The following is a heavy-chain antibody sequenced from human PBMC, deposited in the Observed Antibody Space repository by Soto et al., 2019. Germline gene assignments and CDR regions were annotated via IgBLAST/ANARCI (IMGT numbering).Heavy chain of an antibody. D-gene: IGHD6-19*01. V-gene: IGHV3-74*01. J-gene: IGHJ4*02. CDR3: VRGSKGWSGIDY. Sequence: EVQLVESGGGLVQPGGSLGLSCTASGFTFSPYWMYWVRQAPGKGLVWVSRISGDGSSTNYEDSVKGRFTISRDNAKNTLYLQMNSRRAEDTAVYHCVRGSKGWSGIDYWGQGILVTVS. CDR1: GFTFSPYW. CDR2: ISGDGSST.